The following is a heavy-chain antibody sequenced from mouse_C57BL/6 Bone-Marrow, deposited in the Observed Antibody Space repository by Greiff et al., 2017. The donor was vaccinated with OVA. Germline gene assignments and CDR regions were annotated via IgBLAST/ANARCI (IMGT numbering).Heavy chain of an antibody. Sequence: EVQGVESGGDLVKPGGSLKLSCAASGFTFSSYGMSWVRQTPDKRLEWVATISSGGSYTYYPDSVKGRFTISRDNAKNTLYLQMSSLKSEDTAMYYCARHALWDYWGQGTTLTVSP. V-gene: IGHV5-6*01. D-gene: IGHD1-1*02. CDR3: ARHALWDY. CDR1: GFTFSSYG. CDR2: ISSGGSYT. J-gene: IGHJ2*01.